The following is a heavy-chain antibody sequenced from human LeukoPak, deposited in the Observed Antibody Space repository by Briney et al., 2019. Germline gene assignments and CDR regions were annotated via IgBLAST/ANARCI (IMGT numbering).Heavy chain of an antibody. J-gene: IGHJ6*02. D-gene: IGHD3-10*01. CDR2: ISYDGSNK. Sequence: PGGSLRLSCAASGFTFSSYGMHWVRQAPGKGLEWVAVISYDGSNKYYADSVKGRFTISRDNSKNTLYLQMNSLRAEDTAVYYCAKLMLWFGESSPYGMDVWGQGTTVTVSS. CDR3: AKLMLWFGESSPYGMDV. CDR1: GFTFSSYG. V-gene: IGHV3-30*18.